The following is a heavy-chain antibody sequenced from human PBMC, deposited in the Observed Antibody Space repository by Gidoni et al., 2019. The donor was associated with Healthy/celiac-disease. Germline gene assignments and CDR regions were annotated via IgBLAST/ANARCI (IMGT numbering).Heavy chain of an antibody. V-gene: IGHV4-39*01. CDR3: VRYCSSTSCPVDY. Sequence: QLQLQESGPGLVKPSETLSLTCTVSGGSISSSSYYWGWIRQPPGKGLEWIGSIYYSGSTYYNPSLKSRVTISVDTSKNQFSLKLSSVTAADTAVYYCVRYCSSTSCPVDYWGQGTLVTVSS. D-gene: IGHD2-2*01. CDR1: GGSISSSSYY. J-gene: IGHJ4*02. CDR2: IYYSGST.